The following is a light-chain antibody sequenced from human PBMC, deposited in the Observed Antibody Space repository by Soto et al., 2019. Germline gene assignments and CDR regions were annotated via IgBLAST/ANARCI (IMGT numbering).Light chain of an antibody. CDR2: EVS. CDR1: SSDVGGYNY. J-gene: IGLJ2*01. V-gene: IGLV2-14*01. Sequence: QSALTQPASVSGSRGQSITISCIGTSSDVGGYNYVSWYQQHPGKAPKLMIYEVSNRPSGVSNRFSGSKSGTTASLTISGLQAEDEADYYCSSYTTSSTVVFGGGTKLTVL. CDR3: SSYTTSSTVV.